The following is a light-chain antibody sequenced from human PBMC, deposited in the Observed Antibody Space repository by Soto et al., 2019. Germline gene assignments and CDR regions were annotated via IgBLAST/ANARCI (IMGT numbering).Light chain of an antibody. CDR3: CSYAGTYTFV. CDR2: DVS. Sequence: QSALTQPRSVSGSPGQSVTISCTGTSSDVGAYNYVSWYQQHPGKAPKFMIYDVSKRPSGVPDRFSGSKSGITASLTISGLQAEDEADYYCCSYAGTYTFVFGTGTKLTVL. CDR1: SSDVGAYNY. J-gene: IGLJ1*01. V-gene: IGLV2-11*01.